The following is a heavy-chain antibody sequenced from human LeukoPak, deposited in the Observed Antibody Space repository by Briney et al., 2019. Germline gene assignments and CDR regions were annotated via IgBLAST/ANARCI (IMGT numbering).Heavy chain of an antibody. CDR2: ISAYNGNT. CDR1: GYTFTSYG. Sequence: ASVKVSCKASGYTFTSYGISWVRQAPGQGLEWMGWISAYNGNTNYAQKLQGRVTMTTDTSTSTAYMELRSLRSDDTAVYYCARAMVRGVIIPGLDYWGQGTLVTVSS. V-gene: IGHV1-18*01. D-gene: IGHD3-10*01. J-gene: IGHJ4*02. CDR3: ARAMVRGVIIPGLDY.